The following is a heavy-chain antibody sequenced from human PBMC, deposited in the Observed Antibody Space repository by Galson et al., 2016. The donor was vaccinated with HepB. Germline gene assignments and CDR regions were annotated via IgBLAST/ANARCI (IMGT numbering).Heavy chain of an antibody. CDR3: ARGDNPDYGDYASAYYYMDV. CDR1: GGSFSGYD. V-gene: IGHV4-34*01. CDR2: ITHKGTT. Sequence: ETLSLTCAVYGGSFSGYDWTWIRQPPGKGLEWIGEITHKGTTNYNPSLNSRVTMSVDTSKSQFSLKMNSVTAADTAVYYCARGDNPDYGDYASAYYYMDVWGKGTTVTVSS. D-gene: IGHD4-17*01. J-gene: IGHJ6*03.